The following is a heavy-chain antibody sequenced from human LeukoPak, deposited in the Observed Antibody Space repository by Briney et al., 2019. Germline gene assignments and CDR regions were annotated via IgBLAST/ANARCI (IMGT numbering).Heavy chain of an antibody. J-gene: IGHJ3*02. D-gene: IGHD2-2*01. CDR1: GGSISSGSYY. CDR3: ARDVVVPAFDAFDI. V-gene: IGHV4-61*02. Sequence: SETLSLTCTVSGGSISSGSYYWSWIRQPAGKGLEWIGRIYTSGSTNYNPSLKSRVTISVDTSKNQFPLKLSSVTAADTAVYYCARDVVVPAFDAFDIWGQGTMVTVSS. CDR2: IYTSGST.